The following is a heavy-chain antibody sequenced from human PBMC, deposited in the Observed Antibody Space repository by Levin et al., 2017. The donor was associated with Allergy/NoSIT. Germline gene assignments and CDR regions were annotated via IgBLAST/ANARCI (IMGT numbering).Heavy chain of an antibody. J-gene: IGHJ4*02. CDR2: IYHSGST. CDR3: ARSQGYCSSTSCYESFDY. D-gene: IGHD2-2*01. Sequence: PSETLSLTCAVSGGSISSSNWWSWVRQPPGKGLAWIGEIYHSGSTNYNPSLKSRVTISVDKSKNQFSLKLSSVTAADTAVYYCARSQGYCSSTSCYESFDYWGQGTLVTVSS. V-gene: IGHV4-4*02. CDR1: GGSISSSNW.